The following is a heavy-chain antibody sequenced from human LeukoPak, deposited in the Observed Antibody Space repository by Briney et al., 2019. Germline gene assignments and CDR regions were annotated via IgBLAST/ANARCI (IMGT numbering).Heavy chain of an antibody. J-gene: IGHJ4*02. V-gene: IGHV3-43*01. CDR1: GFNFYDYT. Sequence: GGSLRLSCAASGFNFYDYTLHWVRHVPGKGPEWVSLITRDGFNTIYADSVKGRFTISRDSYRSSLSLQMTSLRPEDTALYYCATERSKYFEHWGQGTLVTVSS. CDR3: ATERSKYFEH. CDR2: ITRDGFNT.